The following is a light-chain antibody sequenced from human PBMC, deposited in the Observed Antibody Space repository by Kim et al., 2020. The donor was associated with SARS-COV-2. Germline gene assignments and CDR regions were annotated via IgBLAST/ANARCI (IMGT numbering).Light chain of an antibody. CDR1: SLRTYY. J-gene: IGLJ3*02. V-gene: IGLV3-19*01. CDR3: NSRDNSGDHVV. Sequence: ALGQTVRITCQGDSLRTYYASWYQQKPGQAPILVMYGKNNRPSGIPDRFSGSSSGNTASLTVTGAQAVDEAAYYCNSRDNSGDHVVFGGGTKLIVL. CDR2: GKN.